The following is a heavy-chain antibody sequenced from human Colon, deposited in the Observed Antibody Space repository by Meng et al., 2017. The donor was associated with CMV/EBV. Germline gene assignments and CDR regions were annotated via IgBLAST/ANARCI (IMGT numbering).Heavy chain of an antibody. Sequence: SCKACGYTINACYIHWVRQAPGRGLEWMGRINPISGGKNYAQKFQGRVTLTRDTSITTDYMELSSLTSDDTAVYYCAGELDSGGFDYWGQGTLVTVSS. CDR1: GYTINACY. CDR3: AGELDSGGFDY. J-gene: IGHJ4*02. V-gene: IGHV1-2*06. D-gene: IGHD1-26*01. CDR2: INPISGGK.